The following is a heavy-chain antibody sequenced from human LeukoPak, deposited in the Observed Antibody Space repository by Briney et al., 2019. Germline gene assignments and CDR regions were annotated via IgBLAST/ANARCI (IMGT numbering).Heavy chain of an antibody. CDR2: ISWNSGSI. V-gene: IGHV3-9*01. CDR1: GFTFDDYA. CDR3: AKGRSSGLFDY. D-gene: IGHD6-19*01. J-gene: IGHJ4*02. Sequence: GRSLRLSCAASGFTFDDYAMHWVRQAPGKGLEWVSGISWNSGSIGYADSVKGRFTISRDNAKNSLYLQMNSLRAEDTALYYCAKGRSSGLFDYWSQGTLVTVSS.